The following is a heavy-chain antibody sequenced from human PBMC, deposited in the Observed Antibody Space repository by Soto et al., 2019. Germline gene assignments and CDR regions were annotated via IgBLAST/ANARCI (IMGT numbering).Heavy chain of an antibody. V-gene: IGHV1-8*01. CDR1: GYTFTSYD. D-gene: IGHD6-13*01. CDR3: ARERSAGTGWFDP. Sequence: QVQLVQSGAEVKKPGASVKVSCKASGYTFTSYDINWVRQATGQGLEWMGWMNPNSGNTGYAQKFQGRVTRPRNTAMSTAYMELSSLRSEDTAVYYCARERSAGTGWFDPWGQGTLVTVSS. J-gene: IGHJ5*02. CDR2: MNPNSGNT.